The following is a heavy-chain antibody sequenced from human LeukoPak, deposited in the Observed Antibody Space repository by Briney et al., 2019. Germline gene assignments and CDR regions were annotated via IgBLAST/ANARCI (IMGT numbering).Heavy chain of an antibody. D-gene: IGHD3-22*01. CDR3: AKREAYYYDGSGYKPDY. CDR1: GFTFSSYT. Sequence: GGSLRLSCAASGFTFSSYTINWVRQAPGKGLEWVSSISGSSSYIYYADSVKGRFTISRDNAKNSLYLQMNSLRAEDTAVYYCAKREAYYYDGSGYKPDYWGQGTLVTVSS. J-gene: IGHJ4*02. CDR2: ISGSSSYI. V-gene: IGHV3-21*04.